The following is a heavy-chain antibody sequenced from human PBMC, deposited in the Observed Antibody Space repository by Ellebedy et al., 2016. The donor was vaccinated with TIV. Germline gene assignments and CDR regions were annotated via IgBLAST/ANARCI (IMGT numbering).Heavy chain of an antibody. J-gene: IGHJ4*02. D-gene: IGHD6-19*01. CDR1: GFTFNSYA. CDR3: ARDLDKSSGWYGGAAY. Sequence: PGGSLRLSCAASGFTFNSYAMHWVRQAPGKGLEWVAVISYDGNSKYYADSVKGRFTISRDNSMTTLCLEMNSLRAEDTAVYYCARDLDKSSGWYGGAAYWGQGTLVTVSS. V-gene: IGHV3-30-3*01. CDR2: ISYDGNSK.